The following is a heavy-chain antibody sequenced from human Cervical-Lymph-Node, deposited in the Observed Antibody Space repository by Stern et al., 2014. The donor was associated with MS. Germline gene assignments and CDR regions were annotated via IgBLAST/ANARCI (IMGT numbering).Heavy chain of an antibody. D-gene: IGHD3-3*01. J-gene: IGHJ6*02. Sequence: VQLVESGAEGKKPGESLKIACKGSGYSFPHSWIGWVGQMPGKGLEWMGIIFPGDSDTRYSPSIQGQVTISADKSIDTAYLQWSSLKASDTAIYYCARCGVSHYGVDVWGQGTTVTVSS. V-gene: IGHV5-51*01. CDR2: IFPGDSDT. CDR1: GYSFPHSW. CDR3: ARCGVSHYGVDV.